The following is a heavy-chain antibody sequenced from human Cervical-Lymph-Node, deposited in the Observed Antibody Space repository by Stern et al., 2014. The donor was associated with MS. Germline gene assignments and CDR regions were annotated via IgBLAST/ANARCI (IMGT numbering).Heavy chain of an antibody. CDR2: IIPILGIA. CDR3: ASWSRLRLGESYYFDY. CDR1: GGTFSSYT. V-gene: IGHV1-69*09. J-gene: IGHJ4*02. D-gene: IGHD3-16*01. Sequence: QLVQSGAEVKKPGSSVKVSCKASGGTFSSYTISWVRQAPGQGLEWMGRIIPILGIANYAQKFQGRVTITADKSTSTAYTELSSLRSEDTAVYYCASWSRLRLGESYYFDYWGQGTLVTVSS.